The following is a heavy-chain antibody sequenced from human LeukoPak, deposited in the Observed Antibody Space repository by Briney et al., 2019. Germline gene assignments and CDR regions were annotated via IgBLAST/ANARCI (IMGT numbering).Heavy chain of an antibody. J-gene: IGHJ5*02. D-gene: IGHD3-10*01. V-gene: IGHV3-7*01. CDR3: ARNSYGSGSHDH. CDR1: GFTFSSYA. CDR2: INQDGHAQ. Sequence: GGSLRLSCVASGFTFSSYAMHWDRQTPGKGLEWVANINQDGHAQYYVQSVRGRFTISRDNAKSSLYLQMNSLSVEDTGVYYCARNSYGSGSHDHWGQGTLVTVSS.